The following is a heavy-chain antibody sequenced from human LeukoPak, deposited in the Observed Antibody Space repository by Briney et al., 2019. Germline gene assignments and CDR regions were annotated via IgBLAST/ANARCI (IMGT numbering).Heavy chain of an antibody. Sequence: GASVKVSCKASGYTFTSYDINWVRQATGQGLEWMGWMNPNSGNTGYAQKFQGRVTMTRNTSISTAYMELSSLRSEDTAVYYCARDVSAVAGPYWYFDLWGRGTLVTVSS. V-gene: IGHV1-8*01. CDR3: ARDVSAVAGPYWYFDL. CDR2: MNPNSGNT. CDR1: GYTFTSYD. J-gene: IGHJ2*01. D-gene: IGHD6-19*01.